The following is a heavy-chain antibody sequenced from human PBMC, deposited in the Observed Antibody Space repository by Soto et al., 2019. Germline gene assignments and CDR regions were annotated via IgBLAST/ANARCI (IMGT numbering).Heavy chain of an antibody. Sequence: QVQMVLSGSEVKKPGASVKVSCKASGYTFMDYYIHWVRHAPGQGLEWMGIINPTGYTPTLAQKFLGRLTVTRDTSTRTVFMELDSLTSEDTAVYYCGRDLHGDFTTMVHWGQGTVVTVSS. CDR3: GRDLHGDFTTMVH. CDR1: GYTFMDYY. CDR2: INPTGYTP. J-gene: IGHJ4*02. V-gene: IGHV1-46*01. D-gene: IGHD5-18*01.